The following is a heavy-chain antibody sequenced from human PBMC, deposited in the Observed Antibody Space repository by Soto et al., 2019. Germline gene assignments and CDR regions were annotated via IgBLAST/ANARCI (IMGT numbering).Heavy chain of an antibody. CDR2: IIPMFGTA. CDR3: AREIDGYYGMDV. V-gene: IGHV1-69*12. Sequence: QVQLVQSGAEVKKPGSSVKVSCKASGGTFSTDSISWVRQAPGQGLEWMGGIIPMFGTANNAQKFPGRVTITADESPSTAYMELSSLRSEDTAVYFCAREIDGYYGMDVWGQGTTVTVAS. CDR1: GGTFSTDS. J-gene: IGHJ6*02.